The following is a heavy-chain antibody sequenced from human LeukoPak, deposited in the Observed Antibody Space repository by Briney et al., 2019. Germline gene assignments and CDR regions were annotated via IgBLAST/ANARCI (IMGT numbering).Heavy chain of an antibody. Sequence: SETLSLTCTVSDDSISSYYWNWIRQPPRKGLEWIGCIYYSGSTNYNPSLKSRVAISVDTSKNQFSLKLSSVTAADTAVYYCARQTGRVIRDYYYYGMDVWGQGTTVTVSS. CDR1: DDSISSYY. D-gene: IGHD3-22*01. J-gene: IGHJ6*02. CDR3: ARQTGRVIRDYYYYGMDV. V-gene: IGHV4-59*01. CDR2: IYYSGST.